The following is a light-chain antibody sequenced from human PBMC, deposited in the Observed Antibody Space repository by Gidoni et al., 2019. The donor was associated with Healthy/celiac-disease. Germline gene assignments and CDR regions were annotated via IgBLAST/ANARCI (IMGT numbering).Light chain of an antibody. CDR1: SSHIGSNT. CDR2: SNN. V-gene: IGLV1-44*01. J-gene: IGLJ3*02. CDR3: AAWDDSLNGWV. Sequence: QSVLTQPPSASGTPGQRVTISCSGSSSHIGSNTVNWYQQLPGTAPKLLIYSNNQRPSGVPDRFSGSKSGTSASLAISWLQSEDEADYYCAAWDDSLNGWVFGGGTKLTVL.